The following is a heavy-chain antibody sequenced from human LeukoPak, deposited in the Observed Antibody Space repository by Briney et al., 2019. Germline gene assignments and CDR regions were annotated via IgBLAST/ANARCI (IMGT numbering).Heavy chain of an antibody. CDR1: DGSFSGYY. CDR3: ASIRGPVRSSPLDP. J-gene: IGHJ5*02. V-gene: IGHV4-34*01. CDR2: IDHSGST. D-gene: IGHD3-10*01. Sequence: SETMSLTCAVYDGSFSGYYWSWIRQPPGKGLEWIGAIDHSGSTNYNPSLKSRVTISVDTSKNQFSLKLSSVTAADTAVYYCASIRGPVRSSPLDPWGQGTLVTVSS.